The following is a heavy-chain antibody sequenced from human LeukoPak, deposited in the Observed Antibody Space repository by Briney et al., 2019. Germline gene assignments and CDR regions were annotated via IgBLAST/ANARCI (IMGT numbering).Heavy chain of an antibody. CDR2: IYPGDSDT. Sequence: EESLKISCKGSGYSFTSYWIGWVRQMPGKGLEWMGIIYPGDSDTRYSPSFQGQVTISADKSISTAYLQWSSLKASDTAMYYCATTPYSSGWPFDYWGQGTLVTVSS. CDR3: ATTPYSSGWPFDY. CDR1: GYSFTSYW. D-gene: IGHD6-19*01. V-gene: IGHV5-51*01. J-gene: IGHJ4*02.